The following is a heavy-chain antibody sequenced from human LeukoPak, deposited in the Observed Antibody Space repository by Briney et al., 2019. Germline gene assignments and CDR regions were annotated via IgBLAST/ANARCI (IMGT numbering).Heavy chain of an antibody. CDR3: AKAPTKITMIVADY. V-gene: IGHV3-23*01. D-gene: IGHD3-22*01. CDR2: ISGSGGST. J-gene: IGHJ4*02. Sequence: GGSLRLSYAASRFTFSSYAMSWVRQAPGKGLEWVSGISGSGGSTYYADSVKGRSTISRDNSKNTLYLQMNSLRAEDTAVYYCAKAPTKITMIVADYWGQGTLVTVSS. CDR1: RFTFSSYA.